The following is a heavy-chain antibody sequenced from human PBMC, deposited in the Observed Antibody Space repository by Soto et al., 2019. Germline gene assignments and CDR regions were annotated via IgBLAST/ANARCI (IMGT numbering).Heavy chain of an antibody. CDR3: ARGEWAPRFVP. V-gene: IGHV4-34*01. Sequence: QVQLHQWGAGLLRPSETLSLTCAVYGGSFSGYYWSWIRQPPEKGLEWIGEINHRGSTNYNPSLESRVTMSVDTSKNQYSLKLRSLTAADTAVYYCARGEWAPRFVPWGQGTLVTVSS. D-gene: IGHD2-8*01. CDR2: INHRGST. CDR1: GGSFSGYY. J-gene: IGHJ5*02.